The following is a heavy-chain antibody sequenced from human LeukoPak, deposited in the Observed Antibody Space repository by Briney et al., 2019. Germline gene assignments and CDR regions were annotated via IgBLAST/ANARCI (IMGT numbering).Heavy chain of an antibody. D-gene: IGHD4-23*01. V-gene: IGHV3-74*01. Sequence: GGSQRLSCAASGFTFSSYWMNWVRQAPGKGLVWVSRIASDGSSTTYADSVKGRFSISRDNAKNTLYLQMNSLRVEDTAVYYCARGRPHGNDYWGQGTLVTVSS. CDR2: IASDGSST. CDR3: ARGRPHGNDY. CDR1: GFTFSSYW. J-gene: IGHJ4*02.